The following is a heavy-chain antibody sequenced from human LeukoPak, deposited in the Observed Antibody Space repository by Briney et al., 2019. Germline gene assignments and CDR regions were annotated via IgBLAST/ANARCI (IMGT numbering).Heavy chain of an antibody. J-gene: IGHJ4*02. CDR1: GGSISSSSYY. CDR2: IYTSGST. D-gene: IGHD3-10*01. Sequence: TPSETLSLTCTVSGGSISSSSYYWSWIRQPAGKGLEWIGRIYTSGSTNYIPSLKSRLTISVDTSKNQFSLRLSSVTAADTAVYYCASDAWFGAGRTFAYWGQGTLVTVSS. V-gene: IGHV4-61*02. CDR3: ASDAWFGAGRTFAY.